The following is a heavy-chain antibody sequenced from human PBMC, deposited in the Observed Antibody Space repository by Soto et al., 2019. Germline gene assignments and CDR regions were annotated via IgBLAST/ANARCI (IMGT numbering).Heavy chain of an antibody. J-gene: IGHJ4*02. CDR2: IKEDGSDI. CDR1: GFTFSSHW. D-gene: IGHD1-26*01. CDR3: GRDSGTFHIDY. V-gene: IGHV3-7*04. Sequence: EVHLVESGGDLVQPGGSLRLSCVASGFTFSSHWMTWVRQAPGKGLEWVANIKEDGSDIYYADSVKGRFTISRDNAKKSLYLQMNSLRAEDTAVYYCGRDSGTFHIDYWGQGTMVTVCS.